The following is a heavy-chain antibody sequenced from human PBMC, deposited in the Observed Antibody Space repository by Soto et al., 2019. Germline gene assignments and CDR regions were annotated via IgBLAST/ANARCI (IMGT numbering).Heavy chain of an antibody. J-gene: IGHJ1*01. CDR1: GFSLSTSGEG. V-gene: IGHV2-5*02. CDR2: LYWDDDK. Sequence: QITLKESGPTLVKPTQTLTLTCPFSGFSLSTSGEGVPWIRQPPGKALEWLALLYWDDDKRYSPSLKSRLTITKDASKNRLVLTMTDMDPVDTATYFCAHYSSAADYLQHWGQGTLYAVSS. CDR3: AHYSSAADYLQH. D-gene: IGHD5-18*01.